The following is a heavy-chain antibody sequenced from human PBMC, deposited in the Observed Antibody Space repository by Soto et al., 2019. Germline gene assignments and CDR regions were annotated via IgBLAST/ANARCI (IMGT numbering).Heavy chain of an antibody. V-gene: IGHV3-23*01. Sequence: GGSLRLSCAASGITFGSRAMGWVRQAPGEGLEWVSTITDSGGDAKYADSVRGRFAISRDNSKKTLYLQMSSLTAEDSAIYYCARERAEQPYGMDVWGQGTTVTVSS. CDR3: ARERAEQPYGMDV. J-gene: IGHJ6*02. CDR2: ITDSGGDA. CDR1: GITFGSRA. D-gene: IGHD6-13*01.